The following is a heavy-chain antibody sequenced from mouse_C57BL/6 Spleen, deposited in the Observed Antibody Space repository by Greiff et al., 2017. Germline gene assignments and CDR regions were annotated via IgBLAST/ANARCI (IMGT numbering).Heavy chain of an antibody. Sequence: VHVKQPGTELVKPGASVKLSCTASGYNFTSYWMHWVKQRPGQGLEWIGNINPSNGGTNYNAKFKSKATLTVDTSSSTAYMQLSSLTSEDSAVYYCAIITTVGDYWGQGTTLTVSS. J-gene: IGHJ2*01. V-gene: IGHV1-53*01. D-gene: IGHD1-1*01. CDR1: GYNFTSYW. CDR3: AIITTVGDY. CDR2: INPSNGGT.